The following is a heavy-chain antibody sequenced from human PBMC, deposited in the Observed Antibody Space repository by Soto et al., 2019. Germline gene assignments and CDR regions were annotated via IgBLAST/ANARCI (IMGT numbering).Heavy chain of an antibody. CDR3: ASTYSTSWYWFDP. V-gene: IGHV2-26*04. Sequence: QVTVKESGPVLVKPTETLTLTCTVSGFSLSNAGLGVSWIRQPPGKALEWLAHIFSNDEKSYSTSLNSRLTISKDTSKSQVVFTMTNMDPVDTATYYCASTYSTSWYWFDPWGQGTLVTVSS. D-gene: IGHD6-13*01. CDR2: IFSNDEK. CDR1: GFSLSNAGLG. J-gene: IGHJ5*02.